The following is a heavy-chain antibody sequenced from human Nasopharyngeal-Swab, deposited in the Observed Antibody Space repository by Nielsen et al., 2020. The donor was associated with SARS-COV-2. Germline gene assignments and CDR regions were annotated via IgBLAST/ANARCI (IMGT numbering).Heavy chain of an antibody. CDR3: ARKFYYYYYYMDV. CDR1: GGSISSYY. CDR2: IYYSGST. J-gene: IGHJ6*03. Sequence: SETLSLTCTVPGGSISSYYWSWIRQPPGKGLEWIGYIYYSGSTNYNPSLKSRVTISVDTSKNQFSLKLSSVTAADTAVYYCARKFYYYYYYMDVWGKGTTVTVSS. V-gene: IGHV4-59*12.